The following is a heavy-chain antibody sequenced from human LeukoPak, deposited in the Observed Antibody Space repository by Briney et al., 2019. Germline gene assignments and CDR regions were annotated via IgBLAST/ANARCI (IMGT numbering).Heavy chain of an antibody. Sequence: ASVKVSCTASGYTFNNYGIAWVRQAPGQGLEWMGWISVYDANTRNAQKFQGRVTMTTDTSTSTAYMELRSLGSDDTAVYYCARDSGTWVECSRTTCYIAYWGQGTLVSVSS. J-gene: IGHJ4*02. D-gene: IGHD2-2*02. CDR1: GYTFNNYG. CDR2: ISVYDANT. CDR3: ARDSGTWVECSRTTCYIAY. V-gene: IGHV1-18*01.